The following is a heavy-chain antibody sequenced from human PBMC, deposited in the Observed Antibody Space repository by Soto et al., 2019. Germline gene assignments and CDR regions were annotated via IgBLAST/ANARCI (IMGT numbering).Heavy chain of an antibody. V-gene: IGHV4-39*01. Sequence: SETLSLTCTVSGGSISNNDFYWAWIRQPPGKGLQWIGSFSYSGTTYYSPSLKSRVTVSVDTSKNQFSLKVSSVTAADTAIYYCAKPSTRDYYYGMDVWGQGTTVT. CDR1: GGSISNNDFY. J-gene: IGHJ6*02. CDR2: FSYSGTT. D-gene: IGHD2-2*01. CDR3: AKPSTRDYYYGMDV.